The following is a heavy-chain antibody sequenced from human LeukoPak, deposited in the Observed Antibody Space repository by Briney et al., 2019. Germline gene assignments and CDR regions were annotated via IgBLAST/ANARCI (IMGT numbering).Heavy chain of an antibody. J-gene: IGHJ4*02. CDR2: ISGSGDST. V-gene: IGHV3-23*01. CDR3: AKGYYYFDY. D-gene: IGHD1-1*01. Sequence: GGSLRLSCAASGFTFSTYAMSWVRQAPGKGLAWVSVISGSGDSTYYADSVKGRFTISRDNAKNSLYLQMNSLRAEDTALYYCAKGYYYFDYWGQGTLVTVSS. CDR1: GFTFSTYA.